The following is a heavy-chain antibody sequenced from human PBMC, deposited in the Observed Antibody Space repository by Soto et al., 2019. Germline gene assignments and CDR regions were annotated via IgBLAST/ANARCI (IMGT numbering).Heavy chain of an antibody. CDR1: GFTFDDYA. D-gene: IGHD5-18*01. CDR2: ISWNSGSI. J-gene: IGHJ5*02. V-gene: IGHV3-9*01. Sequence: GGSLRLSCAASGFTFDDYAMHWVRQAPGKGLGWVSGISWNSGSIGYADSVKGRFTISRDNAKNSLHLQMNSLRAEDTALYYCAKASIRSYGALGGNWFDPWGQGTLVTVSS. CDR3: AKASIRSYGALGGNWFDP.